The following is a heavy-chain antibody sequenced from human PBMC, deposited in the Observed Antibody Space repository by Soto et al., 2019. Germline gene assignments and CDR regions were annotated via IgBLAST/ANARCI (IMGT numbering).Heavy chain of an antibody. D-gene: IGHD3-9*01. Sequence: GASVKVSRQASGYTFSTYDINWVRQATGQGLEWMGWMNPNSGNTGYAQKFQGRVTMTRNTSTTTAYMELSSLISEDTAVYYCASWAGYSKWGQGTQVTVSS. J-gene: IGHJ4*02. V-gene: IGHV1-8*01. CDR1: GYTFSTYD. CDR3: ASWAGYSK. CDR2: MNPNSGNT.